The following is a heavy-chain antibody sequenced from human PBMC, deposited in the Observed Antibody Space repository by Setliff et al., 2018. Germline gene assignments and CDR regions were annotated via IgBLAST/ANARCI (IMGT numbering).Heavy chain of an antibody. V-gene: IGHV4-34*01. D-gene: IGHD3-22*01. CDR2: INHSGST. Sequence: SGTLSLTCAVYGGSFSTYYWIWIRQPPGKGLEWIGEINHSGSTNYNPSLKSRAIISLDTSKNQFFLRLSSVTAADAAVYYCARLWISYESNTYFYPKYFDFWGQGTLVTVSS. J-gene: IGHJ4*02. CDR1: GGSFSTYY. CDR3: ARLWISYESNTYFYPKYFDF.